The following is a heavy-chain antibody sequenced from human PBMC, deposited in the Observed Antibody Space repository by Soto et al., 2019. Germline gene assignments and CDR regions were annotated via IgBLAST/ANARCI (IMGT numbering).Heavy chain of an antibody. V-gene: IGHV3-23*01. J-gene: IGHJ4*02. CDR2: ISGSGGST. CDR1: GFTFSSYA. D-gene: IGHD3-22*01. CDR3: AKDRSVSSGYFGFDY. Sequence: EVQLLESGGGLVQPGGSLRLSCAASGFTFSSYAMSWVRQAPGKGLEWVSAISGSGGSTYYADSVKGRFTISRDNSKNTLYLQMNSLRAEDTAVYCCAKDRSVSSGYFGFDYWGQGTLVTVSS.